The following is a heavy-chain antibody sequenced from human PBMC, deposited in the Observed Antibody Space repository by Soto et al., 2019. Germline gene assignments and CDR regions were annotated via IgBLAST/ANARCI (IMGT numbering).Heavy chain of an antibody. J-gene: IGHJ6*02. D-gene: IGHD6-6*01. Sequence: GGSLRLSCAASGFTVSSNYMSWVRQAPGKGLEWVSVIYSGGSTYYADSVKGRVTISRDNSKNTLYLQMNSLRAEDTAVYYCARRIAARTPSTGYYYGMDVWGQGTTVTVSS. CDR1: GFTVSSNY. V-gene: IGHV3-53*01. CDR2: IYSGGST. CDR3: ARRIAARTPSTGYYYGMDV.